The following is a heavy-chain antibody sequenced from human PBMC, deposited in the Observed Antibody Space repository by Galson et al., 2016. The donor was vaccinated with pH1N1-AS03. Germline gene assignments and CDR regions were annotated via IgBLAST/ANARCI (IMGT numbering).Heavy chain of an antibody. Sequence: SLRLSCAASGFNFTDFYMTWVRQAPGKGLEWVSGITWNSDSIGYADSVKGRFTISRDNAQNSLYLQMNSLRSEDTALYYFTALDFWGQGTLVTVAS. J-gene: IGHJ4*02. CDR2: ITWNSDSI. V-gene: IGHV3-9*01. CDR1: GFNFTDFY. CDR3: TALDF.